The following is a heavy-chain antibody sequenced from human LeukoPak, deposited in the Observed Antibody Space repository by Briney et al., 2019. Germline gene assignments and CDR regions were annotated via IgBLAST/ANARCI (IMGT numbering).Heavy chain of an antibody. CDR1: GYTFTGYY. D-gene: IGHD3-16*01. Sequence: ASVKVSCKASGYTFTGYYIHWVRQAPGQGLEWMGWINPDSGINPDNCGTNYAQRFQGRVTMTRDTSITTAYMELSGLRSDDTAVYYCARDGGIYHDNSYTYFGPGDYWGQGTLVTVSS. CDR2: INPDSGINPDNCGT. J-gene: IGHJ4*02. V-gene: IGHV1-2*02. CDR3: ARDGGIYHDNSYTYFGPGDY.